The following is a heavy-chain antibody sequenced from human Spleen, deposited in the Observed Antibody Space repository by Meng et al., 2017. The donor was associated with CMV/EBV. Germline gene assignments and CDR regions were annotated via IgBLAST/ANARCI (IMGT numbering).Heavy chain of an antibody. CDR2: IYYSGST. CDR3: ARQDIVVVPAFNGVDGGRFDP. Sequence: DYNWSWIRQPPGKVLEWIGYIYYSGSTYYNPSLKSRVTISVDTSKNQFSLKLSSVTAADTAVYYCARQDIVVVPAFNGVDGGRFDPWGQGTLVTVSS. V-gene: IGHV4-30-4*08. CDR1: DYN. J-gene: IGHJ5*02. D-gene: IGHD2-2*01.